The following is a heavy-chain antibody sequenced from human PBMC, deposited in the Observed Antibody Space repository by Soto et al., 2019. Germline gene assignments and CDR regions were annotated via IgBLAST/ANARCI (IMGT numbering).Heavy chain of an antibody. CDR3: AKAQHRTVTLDY. Sequence: GGSLRLSCAASGFTFDDYAMHWVRQAPGKGLEWVSGISWNSGSIGYADSVKGRFTISRDNAKNSLYLQMNSLRAEDTALYYCAKAQHRTVTLDYWGQGTLVTVSS. D-gene: IGHD4-17*01. CDR1: GFTFDDYA. J-gene: IGHJ4*02. CDR2: ISWNSGSI. V-gene: IGHV3-9*01.